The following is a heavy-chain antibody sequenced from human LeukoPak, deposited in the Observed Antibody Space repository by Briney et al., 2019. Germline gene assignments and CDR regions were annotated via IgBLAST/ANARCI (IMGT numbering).Heavy chain of an antibody. CDR2: ISSGGSTV. CDR3: ARYMSSSARSDILNGYYDY. J-gene: IGHJ4*02. D-gene: IGHD3-9*01. Sequence: GGSLRLSCAASGFTFSSYEMNWVRQAPGKGLEWVSYISSGGSTVYYADSVKGRFTISRDNAKNSLYLQMNSLRAEDTAVYYCARYMSSSARSDILNGYYDYWGQGTLVTVSS. CDR1: GFTFSSYE. V-gene: IGHV3-48*03.